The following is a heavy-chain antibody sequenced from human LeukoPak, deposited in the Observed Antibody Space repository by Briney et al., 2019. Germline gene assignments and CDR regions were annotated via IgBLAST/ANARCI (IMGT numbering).Heavy chain of an antibody. D-gene: IGHD2-2*01. V-gene: IGHV1-69*05. Sequence: GASVKVSCKASGGTFSSYAISWVRQATGQGLEWMGRIIPIFGTANYAQKFQGRVTITTDESTSTAYMELSSLRSEDTAVYYCARDHLYPNWFDPWGQGTLVTVSS. J-gene: IGHJ5*02. CDR3: ARDHLYPNWFDP. CDR2: IIPIFGTA. CDR1: GGTFSSYA.